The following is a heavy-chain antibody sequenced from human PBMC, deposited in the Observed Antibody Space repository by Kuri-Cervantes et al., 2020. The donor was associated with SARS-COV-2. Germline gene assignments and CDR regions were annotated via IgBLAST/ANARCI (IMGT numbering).Heavy chain of an antibody. V-gene: IGHV1-18*04. CDR1: GYTFTSYG. CDR2: ISAYNGNT. J-gene: IGHJ6*02. Sequence: ASVKVSCKASGYTFTSYGISWVRQAPGQGLEWMGWISAYNGNTNYAQKLQGRVTMTTDTSTSTAYMELRSLRSDDTAVYYCARDVLRFLEWLDYYYYYGMDVWGQGTTVTASS. CDR3: ARDVLRFLEWLDYYYYYGMDV. D-gene: IGHD3-3*01.